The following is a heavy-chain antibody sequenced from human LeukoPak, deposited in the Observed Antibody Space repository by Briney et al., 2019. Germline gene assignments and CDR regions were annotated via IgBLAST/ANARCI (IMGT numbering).Heavy chain of an antibody. CDR3: ARDAYPVVPADDNWFDP. D-gene: IGHD2-2*01. J-gene: IGHJ5*02. Sequence: ASVKVSCKASGYTFTGYYMHWVRQAPGQGLEWMGWLNPNSGGTNYAQKFQGRVTMTRDTSISTAYMELSRLRSDDTAVYYCARDAYPVVPADDNWFDPWGQGTLVTVSS. CDR1: GYTFTGYY. CDR2: LNPNSGGT. V-gene: IGHV1-2*02.